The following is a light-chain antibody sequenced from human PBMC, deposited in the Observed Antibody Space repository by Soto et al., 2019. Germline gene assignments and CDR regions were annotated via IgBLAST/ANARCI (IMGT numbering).Light chain of an antibody. CDR2: DVT. J-gene: IGLJ3*02. V-gene: IGLV2-11*01. CDR1: SSDVGGYNY. CDR3: CSCTSTSVPWA. Sequence: QSALTQPRSVSGSPGQSVTISCTGTSSDVGGYNYVSWYQQHPGKAPKLMIYDVTKWPSGVPDRFSASKFGNTASLTISGLQAEDEADYYCCSCTSTSVPWAFGGGTKLTVL.